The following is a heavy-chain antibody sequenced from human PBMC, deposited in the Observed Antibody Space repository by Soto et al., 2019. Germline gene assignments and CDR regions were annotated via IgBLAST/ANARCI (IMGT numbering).Heavy chain of an antibody. J-gene: IGHJ5*02. CDR2: IYHSVST. D-gene: IGHD6-19*01. CDR3: ARDNSGWSYWFDP. CDR1: GYSINSDDY. V-gene: IGHV4-38-2*02. Sequence: LQIMPVRYTVSGYSINSDDYCRCIRQPPGKGLEWIASIYHSVSTFYNPSLRSRVTISIDTSKNQFSLMLTAVTAEDTAVYYCARDNSGWSYWFDPWGQGTLVTVSS.